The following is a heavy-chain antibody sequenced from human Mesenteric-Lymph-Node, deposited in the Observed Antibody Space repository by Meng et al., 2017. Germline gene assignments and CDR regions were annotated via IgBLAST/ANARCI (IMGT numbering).Heavy chain of an antibody. J-gene: IGHJ5*02. V-gene: IGHV7-4-1*04. CDR2: INTNTGNP. Sequence: QVQLVQSGSELKQPGASVTVSCKASGYTLTTYAMNWVRQAPGQGLEWMGWINTNTGNPTYAQGFTGRFVFSLDTSVNMAYLQITSLKAEDTAVYYCVGGDWFDPWGQGTLVTVSS. CDR3: VGGDWFDP. CDR1: GYTLTTYA.